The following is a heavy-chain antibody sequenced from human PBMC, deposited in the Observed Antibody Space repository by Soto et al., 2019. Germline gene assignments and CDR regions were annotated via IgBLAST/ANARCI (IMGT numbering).Heavy chain of an antibody. J-gene: IGHJ5*02. V-gene: IGHV1-69*13. D-gene: IGHD3-10*01. Sequence: ASVKVSCKASGGTFSSYAISWVRQAPGQGLEWMGGIIPIFGTANYAQKFQGRVTITADESTSTAYMELSSLGAEDTAVYYCARAARSAAFGGFDPWGQGTPVTVSS. CDR2: IIPIFGTA. CDR3: ARAARSAAFGGFDP. CDR1: GGTFSSYA.